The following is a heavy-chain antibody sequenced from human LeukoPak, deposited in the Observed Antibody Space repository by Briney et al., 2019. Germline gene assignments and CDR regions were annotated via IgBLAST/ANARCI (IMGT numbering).Heavy chain of an antibody. J-gene: IGHJ4*02. V-gene: IGHV3-23*01. CDR3: VSQSYSGSDNYYFHY. D-gene: IGHD1-26*01. CDR1: GFMFSTYA. CDR2: ISSSGERT. Sequence: GGSLRLSCVTSGFMFSTYAMSWVRQAPGKGLGWVSIISSSGERTYYEDSVKGRFTVSRDNSKNTLYLQMKSLRADDTAVYYCVSQSYSGSDNYYFHYWGQGTLVAVSS.